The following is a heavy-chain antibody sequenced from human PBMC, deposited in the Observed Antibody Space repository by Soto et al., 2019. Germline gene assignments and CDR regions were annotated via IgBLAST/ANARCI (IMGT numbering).Heavy chain of an antibody. CDR2: ISGSGDTT. J-gene: IGHJ4*02. V-gene: IGHV3-11*01. Sequence: QVQLVESGGGLVKPGGSLRLSCAASGFPFREFYMSWIRQAPGKGLEWVSYISGSGDTTHYSDSVQGRYTISRDNSENSVFLQVNSLRGEDTAVYYCARRRGHSGYDLDFWGQGVLVTVSP. CDR3: ARRRGHSGYDLDF. CDR1: GFPFREFY. D-gene: IGHD5-12*01.